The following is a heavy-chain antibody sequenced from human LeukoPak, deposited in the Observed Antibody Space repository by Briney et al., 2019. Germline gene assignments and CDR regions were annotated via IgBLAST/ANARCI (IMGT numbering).Heavy chain of an antibody. V-gene: IGHV1-18*01. CDR3: ARDHASMYSGSYPLYYYGMDV. Sequence: ASVKVSCKASGYTFTNYGINWVRQAPGQGLEWMGWISAYNGNTNYAQKLQGRVTMTTDTSTSTAYMELRSLRSDDTAVYYCARDHASMYSGSYPLYYYGMDVWGQGTTVTVS. CDR2: ISAYNGNT. D-gene: IGHD1-26*01. J-gene: IGHJ6*02. CDR1: GYTFTNYG.